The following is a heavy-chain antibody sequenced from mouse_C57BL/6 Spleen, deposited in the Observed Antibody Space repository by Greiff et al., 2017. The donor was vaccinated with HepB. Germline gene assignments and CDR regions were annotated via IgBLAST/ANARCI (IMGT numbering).Heavy chain of an antibody. CDR1: GYTFTSYW. D-gene: IGHD1-1*01. V-gene: IGHV1-64*01. J-gene: IGHJ3*01. CDR3: ARSRITTVVAEGFAY. Sequence: QVQLQQSGAELVKPGASVKLSCKASGYTFTSYWMHWVKQRPGQGLEWIGMIHPNSGSTNYNEKFKSKATLTVDKSSSTAYMQLSSLTSEDSAVYYCARSRITTVVAEGFAYWGQGTLVTVSA. CDR2: IHPNSGST.